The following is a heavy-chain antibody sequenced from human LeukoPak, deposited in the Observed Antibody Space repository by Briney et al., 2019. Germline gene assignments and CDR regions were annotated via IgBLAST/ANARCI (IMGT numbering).Heavy chain of an antibody. CDR3: ARHESPGGATIH. CDR1: GYSISSGYY. Sequence: NPSDTLSLTFADSGYSISSGYYWVWIRQPPGNGLQWIGSIYHSGSTYYNPSLKSRVTISVDTSKNQFSLKLSSVTAADTAVYYCARHESPGGATIHWGQGTLVTVSS. J-gene: IGHJ4*02. D-gene: IGHD1-26*01. CDR2: IYHSGST. V-gene: IGHV4-38-2*01.